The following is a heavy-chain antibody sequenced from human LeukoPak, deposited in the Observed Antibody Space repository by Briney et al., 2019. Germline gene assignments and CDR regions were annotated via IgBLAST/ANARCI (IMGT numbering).Heavy chain of an antibody. D-gene: IGHD4-17*01. CDR1: GFTVSSIY. Sequence: PGGSLRLSCAVSGFTVSSIYMSWVRQAPGKGLEWVSSIYSDGNTYYADSVKGRFTISRDSSRNTLYLQMNSLRAEDTAVYYCAKDYLSMTTVTPLDYWGQGTLVTVSS. V-gene: IGHV3-53*05. J-gene: IGHJ4*02. CDR3: AKDYLSMTTVTPLDY. CDR2: IYSDGNT.